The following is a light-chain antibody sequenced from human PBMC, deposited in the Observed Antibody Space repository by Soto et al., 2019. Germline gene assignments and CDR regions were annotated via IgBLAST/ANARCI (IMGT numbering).Light chain of an antibody. CDR2: DTS. CDR1: YSNIGIND. V-gene: IGLV1-44*01. Sequence: QSVLSQPPSASGTPGQTVTVSCSGTYSNIGINDVHWYRQLSGTAPQILIYDTSQRATGVPDRFSGSRSGTSASLVISGLQSEDEADYHCAAWDDSLNGPAFGAGTKVTVL. J-gene: IGLJ2*01. CDR3: AAWDDSLNGPA.